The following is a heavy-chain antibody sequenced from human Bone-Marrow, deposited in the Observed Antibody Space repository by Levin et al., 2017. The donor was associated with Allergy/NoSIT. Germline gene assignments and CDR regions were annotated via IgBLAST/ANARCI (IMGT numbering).Heavy chain of an antibody. CDR1: GGSISSSGYH. CDR3: ARLAGYSFDY. V-gene: IGHV4-31*01. CDR2: ISYRGST. Sequence: SCTVPGGSISSSGYHWTWLRQYPNKGLEWIGHISYRGSTYLNPPLKSLLTMSIDTSQQHFSPNLTSVSAADTAIYYCARLAGYSFDYWGQGALLTVSS. D-gene: IGHD6-13*01. J-gene: IGHJ4*02.